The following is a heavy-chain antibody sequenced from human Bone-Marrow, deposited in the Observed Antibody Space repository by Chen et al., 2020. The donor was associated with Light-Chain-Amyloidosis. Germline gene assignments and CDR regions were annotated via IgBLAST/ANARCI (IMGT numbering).Heavy chain of an antibody. D-gene: IGHD3-22*01. V-gene: IGHV4-34*01. CDR2: INHSGST. CDR3: GISGRLSDSSGYDPVDY. J-gene: IGHJ4*02. Sequence: QVQLQQWGAGLLKPSETLSLTCAVYGGSFSDYYWSWIRQPPGKGLEWIGEINHSGSTNYNPSLKSRVTISVDTSKNQFSLKLSSVTAADTAVYYCGISGRLSDSSGYDPVDYWGQGTLVTVSS. CDR1: GGSFSDYY.